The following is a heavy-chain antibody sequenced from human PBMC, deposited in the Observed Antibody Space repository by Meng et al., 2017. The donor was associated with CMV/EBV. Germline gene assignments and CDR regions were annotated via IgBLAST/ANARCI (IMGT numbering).Heavy chain of an antibody. D-gene: IGHD2-2*01. CDR1: GGSISSGGYY. CDR2: IYYSGST. V-gene: IGHV4-61*08. J-gene: IGHJ6*02. Sequence: SETLSLTCTVSGGSISSGGYYWSWIRQHPGKGLEWIGYIYYSGSTNYNPSLKSRVTISVDTSKNQFSLKLSSVTAADTAVYYCARVDIVVVGGYGMDVWGQGTTVTVSS. CDR3: ARVDIVVVGGYGMDV.